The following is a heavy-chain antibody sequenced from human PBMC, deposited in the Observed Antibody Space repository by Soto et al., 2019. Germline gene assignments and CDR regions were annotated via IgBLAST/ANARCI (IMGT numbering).Heavy chain of an antibody. CDR1: GFTFSSYA. CDR3: TKSAYGLQRLDY. D-gene: IGHD5-12*01. V-gene: IGHV3-23*01. Sequence: VGALCLSCVASGFTFSSYAMRWVRQPPGKGLEWVSAISGSGGSTYYADSVKGRFTISRDKSKKTLFLQMNSRRAEDTAVYYCTKSAYGLQRLDYWGQGTLVTVSS. J-gene: IGHJ4*02. CDR2: ISGSGGST.